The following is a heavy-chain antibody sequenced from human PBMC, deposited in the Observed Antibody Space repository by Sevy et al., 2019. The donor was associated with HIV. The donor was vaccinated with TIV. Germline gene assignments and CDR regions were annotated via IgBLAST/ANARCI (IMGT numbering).Heavy chain of an antibody. Sequence: GGSLRLSCAASGFTFSSYWMHWVRQAPGKGLVWVSRINSDGSSTLYADSVKGRFTISRDNAKNTLYLQMNSLRADDTAVYYCARRTPGGWGLLGSFDNWGQGTMVTVS. D-gene: IGHD2-21*01. J-gene: IGHJ3*02. CDR2: INSDGSST. CDR3: ARRTPGGWGLLGSFDN. V-gene: IGHV3-74*01. CDR1: GFTFSSYW.